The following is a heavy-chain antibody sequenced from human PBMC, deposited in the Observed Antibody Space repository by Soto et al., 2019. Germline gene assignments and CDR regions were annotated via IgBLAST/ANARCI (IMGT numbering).Heavy chain of an antibody. D-gene: IGHD3-3*01. Sequence: QVQLVQSGAEVKKPGASVKVSCKASGYTFTSYYMHWVRQAPGQGLEWMGIINPSGGSTSYAQKFQGRVTMTRDTSTSTVYMELSSLRSEDTAVYYCARVLPNYDFWSGYSFYYYYGMDVWGPGTTVTVSS. V-gene: IGHV1-46*01. CDR1: GYTFTSYY. CDR3: ARVLPNYDFWSGYSFYYYYGMDV. CDR2: INPSGGST. J-gene: IGHJ6*02.